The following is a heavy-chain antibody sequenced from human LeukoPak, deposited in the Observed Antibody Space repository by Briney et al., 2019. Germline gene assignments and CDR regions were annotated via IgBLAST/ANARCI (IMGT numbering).Heavy chain of an antibody. D-gene: IGHD2-8*02. J-gene: IGHJ4*02. CDR1: GFTFSSYA. V-gene: IGHV3-23*01. CDR3: APGLTY. CDR2: ISESGNAT. Sequence: GGSLRLSCAASGFTFSSYAMSWVRQAPGRGLEWVSGISESGNATYYTDSVAGRFSVSRDNSKNKVYLHMTSLRIEDTAIYYCAPGLTYWGQGALVTVAS.